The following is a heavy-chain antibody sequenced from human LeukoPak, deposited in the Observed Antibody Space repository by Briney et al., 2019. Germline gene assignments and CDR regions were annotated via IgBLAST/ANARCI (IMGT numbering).Heavy chain of an antibody. Sequence: PSETLSLTCTVSGGSISSYYWSWIRQPPGKGLEWIGYIYYSGSTNYNPSLKSRVTISVDTSKNQFSLKLSSVTAADTAVYYCARGVSRGYSYGRYYMDVWGKGTTVTVSS. CDR2: IYYSGST. CDR1: GGSISSYY. D-gene: IGHD5-18*01. V-gene: IGHV4-59*01. CDR3: ARGVSRGYSYGRYYMDV. J-gene: IGHJ6*03.